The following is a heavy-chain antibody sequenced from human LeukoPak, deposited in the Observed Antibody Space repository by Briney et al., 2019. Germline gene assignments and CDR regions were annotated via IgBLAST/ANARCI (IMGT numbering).Heavy chain of an antibody. J-gene: IGHJ3*02. CDR2: IYYSGST. CDR1: GGSISSYY. D-gene: IGHD6-13*01. CDR3: ARMYSSSWSWGDAFDI. V-gene: IGHV4-59*08. Sequence: SETLSLTCTVSGGSISSYYWSWIRQPPGKGLEWIGYIYYSGSTNYNPSLKSRVTISVDTSKNQFSLKLSSVTAAGTAVYYCARMYSSSWSWGDAFDIWGQGTMVTVSS.